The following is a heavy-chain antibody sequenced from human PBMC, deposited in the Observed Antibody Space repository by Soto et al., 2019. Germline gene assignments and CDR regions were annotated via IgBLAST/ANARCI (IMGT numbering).Heavy chain of an antibody. CDR1: GYTFSSSW. J-gene: IGHJ5*02. CDR3: ARAVHYYDFWSGSVSPNWFDP. Sequence: PAGSTKLACAASGYTFSSSWMGGVLQDPGKGLEWVANIKQDGSERSYVDSVEGRFTISRDNARNSLYLQMTGLKVEDTAVYYCARAVHYYDFWSGSVSPNWFDPWGQGTLVTVSS. V-gene: IGHV3-7*03. CDR2: IKQDGSER. D-gene: IGHD3-3*01.